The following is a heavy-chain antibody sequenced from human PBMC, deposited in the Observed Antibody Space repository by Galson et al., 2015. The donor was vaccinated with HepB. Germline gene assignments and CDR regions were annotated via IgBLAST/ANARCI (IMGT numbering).Heavy chain of an antibody. CDR2: IKSKTDGGTA. Sequence: SLRLSCATSGLTFSNAWMNWVRQAPGKGLEWVGRIKSKTDGGTADYAAPVKGRFTISRDDSTNTLYVQVNSLKTDDTAVYYCTTGDTTVVIRGSYYYYAMDVWGQGTTVTVSS. CDR1: GLTFSNAW. CDR3: TTGDTTVVIRGSYYYYAMDV. J-gene: IGHJ6*02. V-gene: IGHV3-15*01. D-gene: IGHD4-23*01.